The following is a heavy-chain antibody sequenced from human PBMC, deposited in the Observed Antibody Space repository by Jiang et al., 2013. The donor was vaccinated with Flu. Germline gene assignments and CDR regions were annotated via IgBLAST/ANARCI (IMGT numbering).Heavy chain of an antibody. D-gene: IGHD3-3*01. Sequence: GAEVKKPGASVKVSCKASGYTFTSYGISWVRQAPGQGLEWMGWISAYNGNTNYAQKLQGRVTMTTDTSTSTAYMELRSLRSDDTAVYYCARDTPRYYDFWSGRSVNDAFDIWGQGTMVTVSS. J-gene: IGHJ3*02. CDR3: ARDTPRYYDFWSGRSVNDAFDI. CDR2: ISAYNGNT. CDR1: GYTFTSYG. V-gene: IGHV1-18*01.